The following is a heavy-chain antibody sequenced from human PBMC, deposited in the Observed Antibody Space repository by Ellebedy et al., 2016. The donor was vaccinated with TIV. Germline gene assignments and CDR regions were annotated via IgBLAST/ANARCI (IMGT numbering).Heavy chain of an antibody. J-gene: IGHJ4*02. Sequence: AASVKVSCKASGYTFTSYAMHWVRQAPGQRLEWMGWINAGNGNTKYSQKFQGRVTITRDTSASTAYMELSSLRSEDTAVYYCARLRIAALTFDYWGQGTLVTVSS. D-gene: IGHD6-6*01. CDR3: ARLRIAALTFDY. CDR2: INAGNGNT. CDR1: GYTFTSYA. V-gene: IGHV1-3*01.